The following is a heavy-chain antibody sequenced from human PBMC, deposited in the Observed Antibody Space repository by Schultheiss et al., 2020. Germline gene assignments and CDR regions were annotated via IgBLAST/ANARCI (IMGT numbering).Heavy chain of an antibody. V-gene: IGHV3-53*01. CDR3: ARGKGSSWYLGY. CDR2: INSDGSST. D-gene: IGHD6-13*01. CDR1: GFTVSSNY. Sequence: WGSLRLSCAASGFTVSSNYMSWVRQAPGKGLEWVSRINSDGSSTSYADSVKGRFTISRDNSKNTLYLQMNSLRAEDTAVYYCARGKGSSWYLGYWGQGTLVTVSS. J-gene: IGHJ4*02.